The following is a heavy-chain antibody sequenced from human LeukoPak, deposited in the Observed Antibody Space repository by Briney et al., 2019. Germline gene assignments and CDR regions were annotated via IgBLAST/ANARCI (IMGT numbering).Heavy chain of an antibody. J-gene: IGHJ5*02. Sequence: GGSLRLSCAASGFTFSSYGMHWVRQAPGKGLEWVAFIRNDGSNKYYADSVKGRFTISRDNSKNTLYLQMNSLRPEDTAVYYCAKDAETTTIGNWFDPWGQGALVTVSS. CDR3: AKDAETTTIGNWFDP. CDR2: IRNDGSNK. CDR1: GFTFSSYG. V-gene: IGHV3-30*02. D-gene: IGHD5-24*01.